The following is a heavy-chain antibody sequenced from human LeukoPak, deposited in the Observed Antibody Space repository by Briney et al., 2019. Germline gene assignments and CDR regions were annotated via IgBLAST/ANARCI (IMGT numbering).Heavy chain of an antibody. CDR2: IYHSGST. Sequence: SETLSLTCTVSGYSISSGYYWGWIRQPPGKGLGWIGSIYHSGSTYYNPSLKSRVTISVDTSKNQFSLKLSSVTAADTAVYYCAIGVYYDSSGHDYWGQGTLVTVSS. D-gene: IGHD3-22*01. CDR3: AIGVYYDSSGHDY. J-gene: IGHJ4*02. V-gene: IGHV4-38-2*02. CDR1: GYSISSGYY.